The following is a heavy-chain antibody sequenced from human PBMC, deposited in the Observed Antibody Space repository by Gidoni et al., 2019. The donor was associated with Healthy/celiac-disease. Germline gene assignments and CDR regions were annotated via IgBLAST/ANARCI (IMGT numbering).Heavy chain of an antibody. CDR3: ASRSEYSSSWWGYYGMDV. CDR2: IIPIFGTA. Sequence: QVQLVQSGAEVKKPGSSVKVSFKASGGTFSSYAISWVRQAPGQGLEWMGGIIPIFGTANYAQKFQGRVTITADESTSTAYMELSSLRSEDTAVYYCASRSEYSSSWWGYYGMDVWGQGTTVTVSS. CDR1: GGTFSSYA. V-gene: IGHV1-69*01. J-gene: IGHJ6*02. D-gene: IGHD6-6*01.